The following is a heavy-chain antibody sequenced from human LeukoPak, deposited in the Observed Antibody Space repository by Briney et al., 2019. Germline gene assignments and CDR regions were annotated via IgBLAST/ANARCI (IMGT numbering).Heavy chain of an antibody. Sequence: GGSLRLSCAASGFTFSSYAMSWVRQAPGKGLEWVSAISGSGGSTYYADSVRGRFTISRDNAKNSLYLQMNSLRAEDTAVYYCVRDNPRCCGVIPANIDDYWGQGTLVTVSS. V-gene: IGHV3-23*01. CDR1: GFTFSSYA. CDR3: VRDNPRCCGVIPANIDDY. J-gene: IGHJ4*02. D-gene: IGHD2-21*01. CDR2: ISGSGGST.